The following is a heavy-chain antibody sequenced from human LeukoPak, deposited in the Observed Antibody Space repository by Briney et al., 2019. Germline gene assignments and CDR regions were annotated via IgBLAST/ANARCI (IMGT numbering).Heavy chain of an antibody. CDR3: ARDRSVPAAIDPYYYYGMDV. J-gene: IGHJ6*02. D-gene: IGHD2-2*01. V-gene: IGHV4-31*03. CDR1: GGSISSGGYY. Sequence: SETLSLTCTVSGGSISSGGYYWSWIRQHPGKGLEWIGYIYYSGSTYYNPSLKSRVTISVETSKNQFSLKLSSVTAADTAVYYCARDRSVPAAIDPYYYYGMDVWGQGTTVTVSS. CDR2: IYYSGST.